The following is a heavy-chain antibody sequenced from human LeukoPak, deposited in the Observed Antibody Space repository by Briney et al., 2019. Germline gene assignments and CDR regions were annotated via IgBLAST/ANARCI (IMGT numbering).Heavy chain of an antibody. D-gene: IGHD3-22*01. V-gene: IGHV3-48*01. CDR2: ISRSSSTI. J-gene: IGHJ6*02. CDR1: GFTFSSHS. CDR3: ARDLDSSGYSPYYYGMDV. Sequence: LAGGSLRLSCAASGFTFSSHSMNWIRQAPGKGLEWVSYISRSSSTIYYADSVKGRFTTSRDNSKNTLYLQMNSLRAEDTAVYYCARDLDSSGYSPYYYGMDVWGQGTTVTVSS.